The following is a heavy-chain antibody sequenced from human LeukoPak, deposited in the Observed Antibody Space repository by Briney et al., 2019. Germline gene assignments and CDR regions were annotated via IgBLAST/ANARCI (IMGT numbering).Heavy chain of an antibody. CDR1: GGSISSSSFY. V-gene: IGHV4-39*01. CDR2: IYYSGST. CDR3: ARGRHRLGSPEFSALDP. J-gene: IGHJ5*02. D-gene: IGHD3-10*01. Sequence: PSETLSLTCTVSGGSISSSSFYWGWIRQPPGKGLEWIGSIYYSGSTYYNPSLKSRVTISVDTSKNQFSLKLSSVTAADTAVYYCARGRHRLGSPEFSALDPWGQGTLVTVSS.